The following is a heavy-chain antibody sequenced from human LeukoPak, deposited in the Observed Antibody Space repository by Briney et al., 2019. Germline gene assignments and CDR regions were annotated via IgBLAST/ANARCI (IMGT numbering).Heavy chain of an antibody. J-gene: IGHJ5*02. V-gene: IGHV1-46*01. Sequence: ASVKVSRKAFGYTYTSNYMHWVRQAPGQGPEWMGVISPSGGSTTYAQKFQGRVTLTRDMSTSTDYLELSSLRSEDTAVYYCARDNSVRDEAWWFNPWGQGTLVTVSS. D-gene: IGHD5-24*01. CDR3: ARDNSVRDEAWWFNP. CDR2: ISPSGGST. CDR1: GYTYTSNY.